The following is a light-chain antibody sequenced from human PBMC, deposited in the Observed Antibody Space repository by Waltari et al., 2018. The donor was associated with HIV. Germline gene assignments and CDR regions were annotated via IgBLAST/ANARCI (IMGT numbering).Light chain of an antibody. CDR3: HQYADSPET. CDR2: GAS. V-gene: IGKV3-20*01. CDR1: QIVSSAY. J-gene: IGKJ1*01. Sequence: EIVLTQSPGTLSLSPGETVTLSCRASQIVSSAYLAWYQQKPGQSPRLLIYGASTRATAVPDRFSGSGFGTDFTLTISRLEPEDFAVYHCHQYADSPETFGQGARVEIK.